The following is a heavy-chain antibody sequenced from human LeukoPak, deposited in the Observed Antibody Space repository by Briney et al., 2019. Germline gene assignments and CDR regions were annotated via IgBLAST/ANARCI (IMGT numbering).Heavy chain of an antibody. D-gene: IGHD3-22*01. CDR3: ARDRKYYYDSSGNF. Sequence: PSETLSLTCTVSGGSISSGDYYWSWIRQPPGKGLEWIGYIYYSGSTYYNPSLKSRVTISVDTSKNQFSLKLSSVTAADTAVYYCARDRKYYYDSSGNFWGQGTMVTVSS. J-gene: IGHJ3*01. CDR2: IYYSGST. V-gene: IGHV4-30-4*08. CDR1: GGSISSGDYY.